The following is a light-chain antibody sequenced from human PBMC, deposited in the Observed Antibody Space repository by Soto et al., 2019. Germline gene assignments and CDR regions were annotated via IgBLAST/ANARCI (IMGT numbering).Light chain of an antibody. CDR3: QQYYSART. Sequence: VMTQSPDSLAVSLGERATINCKSSQRILNSFNNKNYLAWYQQKPGQPPKLIIFWASVRESGVPDRFSGSGSGTDFTLTISSLQAEDVAVYYCQQYYSARTFGQGTKVEIK. CDR2: WAS. CDR1: QRILNSFNNKNY. J-gene: IGKJ1*01. V-gene: IGKV4-1*01.